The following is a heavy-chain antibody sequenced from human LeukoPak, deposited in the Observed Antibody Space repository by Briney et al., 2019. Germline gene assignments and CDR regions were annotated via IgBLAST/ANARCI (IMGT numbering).Heavy chain of an antibody. CDR2: ISYDGSNK. CDR1: GFTFSSYG. D-gene: IGHD5-12*01. J-gene: IGHJ6*02. V-gene: IGHV3-30*03. Sequence: GRSLRLSCAASGFTFSSYGMHWVRQAPGKGLEWVAVISYDGSNKYYADSVKGRFTISRDNSKNTLYLQMNSLRAEDTAVYYCATVATIRDADYYGMDVWGQGTTVTVSS. CDR3: ATVATIRDADYYGMDV.